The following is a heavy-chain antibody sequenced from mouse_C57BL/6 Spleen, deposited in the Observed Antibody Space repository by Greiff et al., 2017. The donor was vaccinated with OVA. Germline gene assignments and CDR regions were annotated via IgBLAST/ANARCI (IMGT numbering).Heavy chain of an antibody. CDR3: ARMGGDYVWYYDV. D-gene: IGHD2-13*01. V-gene: IGHV1-82*01. CDR2: IYPGDGDT. CDR1: GYAFSSSW. Sequence: VQLQQSGPELVKPGASVKISCKASGYAFSSSWMNWVKQRPGKGLEWIGRIYPGDGDTNYNGKFKGKATLTVDKSSSTAYMHLSSLTSEDSAVCVCARMGGDYVWYYDVWGTGPTVTVSS. J-gene: IGHJ1*03.